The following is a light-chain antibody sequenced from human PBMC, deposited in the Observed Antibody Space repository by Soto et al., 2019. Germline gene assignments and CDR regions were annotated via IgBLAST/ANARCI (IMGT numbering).Light chain of an antibody. J-gene: IGKJ1*01. V-gene: IGKV3-15*01. Sequence: EIVMTQSPATLSVSPGERATPSCRASQSVSSNLAWYQQKPGQAPRLLIYGASTRATGIPARFSGSGSGTDFTLTISSLQPEDFATYYCQRDYNNIRTFGQGTKVDIK. CDR2: GAS. CDR1: QSVSSN. CDR3: QRDYNNIRT.